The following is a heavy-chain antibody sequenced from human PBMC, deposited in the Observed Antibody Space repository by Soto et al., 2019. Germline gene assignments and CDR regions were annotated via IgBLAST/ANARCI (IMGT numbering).Heavy chain of an antibody. V-gene: IGHV4-59*01. J-gene: IGHJ4*02. CDR3: ARDRGIAAHHFDY. CDR1: GGSISSYY. CDR2: IYYSGST. D-gene: IGHD6-13*01. Sequence: SETLSLTCTVSGGSISSYYWSWIRQPPGKGLEWIGYIYYSGSTNYNPSLKSRVTISVDTSKNQFSLKLSSVTAADTAVYYCARDRGIAAHHFDYWGQGTLVTVPQ.